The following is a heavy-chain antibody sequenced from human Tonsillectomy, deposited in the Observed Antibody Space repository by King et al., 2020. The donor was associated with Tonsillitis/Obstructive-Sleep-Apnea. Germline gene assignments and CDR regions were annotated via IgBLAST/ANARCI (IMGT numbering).Heavy chain of an antibody. D-gene: IGHD3-16*01. CDR1: GYSFTSYW. J-gene: IGHJ4*02. V-gene: IGHV5-10-1*01. CDR3: ARHWSFGPVGDSFDY. Sequence: VQLVESGAEVKKPGESLRISCKGSGYSFTSYWISWVRQMPGKGLEWMGRIDPSDSYTNYSPSFQGHVTISADKSISTAYLQWSSLKASDTAMYYCARHWSFGPVGDSFDYWGQGTLVTVSS. CDR2: IDPSDSYT.